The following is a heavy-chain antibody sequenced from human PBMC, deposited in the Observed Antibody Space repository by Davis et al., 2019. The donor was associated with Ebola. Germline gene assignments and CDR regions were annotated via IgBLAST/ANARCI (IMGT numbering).Heavy chain of an antibody. J-gene: IGHJ4*02. CDR1: GFTFSTYA. V-gene: IGHV3-23*01. D-gene: IGHD6-19*01. CDR2: ISGSGGST. CDR3: AKDWLKDVSGSGWSPDDY. Sequence: PGGSLRLSCAASGFTFSTYAMSWVRQAPGKGLEWVSAISGSGGSTYYADSVKGRFTISRDNSKNTLYLQMNSLRAEDTAVYYCAKDWLKDVSGSGWSPDDYWGQGTLVTVSS.